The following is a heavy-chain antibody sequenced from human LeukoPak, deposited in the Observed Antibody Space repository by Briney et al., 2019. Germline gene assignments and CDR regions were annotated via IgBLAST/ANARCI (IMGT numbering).Heavy chain of an antibody. CDR3: ESDEFSSSRDAFDI. CDR1: GYTFTSYA. CDR2: INTNTGNP. V-gene: IGHV7-4-1*02. D-gene: IGHD6-13*01. Sequence: ASVKVSCKASGYTFTSYAMNWVRQAPGQGLDWMGWINTNTGNPTYAQGFTGRLVFSLDTSFSTAYLEISSLKDEDTAVYYCESDEFSSSRDAFDIWGQGTMVTVSS. J-gene: IGHJ3*02.